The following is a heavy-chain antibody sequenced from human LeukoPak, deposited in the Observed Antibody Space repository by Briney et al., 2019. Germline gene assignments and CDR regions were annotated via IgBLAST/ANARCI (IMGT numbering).Heavy chain of an antibody. CDR2: INAGNGNT. J-gene: IGHJ4*02. V-gene: IGHV1-3*01. Sequence: GASVKVSFKASGYTFTIYAMHWVRQAPGQRLEWMGWINAGNGNTKYSQKFQGRVTITRDTSASTAYMELSSLRSEVTAVYYCAREPIAAALSWRRDGKGYFDYWGQGTLVTVSS. D-gene: IGHD6-13*01. CDR3: AREPIAAALSWRRDGKGYFDY. CDR1: GYTFTIYA.